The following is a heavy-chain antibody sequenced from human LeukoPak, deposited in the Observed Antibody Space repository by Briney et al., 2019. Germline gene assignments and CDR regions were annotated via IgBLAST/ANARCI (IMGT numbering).Heavy chain of an antibody. CDR1: GYTFTGYY. J-gene: IGHJ4*02. V-gene: IGHV1-2*02. D-gene: IGHD3-22*01. Sequence: ASVKVSCKASGYTFTGYYMHWVRQAPGQGLEWMGWINPNSGGTNYAQKFQGRVTMTRDTSISTAYMELSSLRSEDTAVYYCARPFVRHYDSSGYYGYWGQGTLVTVSS. CDR3: ARPFVRHYDSSGYYGY. CDR2: INPNSGGT.